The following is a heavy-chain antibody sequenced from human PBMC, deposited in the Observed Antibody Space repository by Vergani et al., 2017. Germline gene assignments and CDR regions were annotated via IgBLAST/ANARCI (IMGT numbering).Heavy chain of an antibody. Sequence: EVQLVESGGGLVQPGGSLRVSCAASGFTLSSYWMSWVRQAPGKGLEWVANIKQDGSEKSYGDSVKGRFTISRDNSKNTLYLQMNSLRADDTAVYYCAKGVYCSSTSCYEGRGYYYGMGVWGQGTTVTFSS. V-gene: IGHV3-7*03. D-gene: IGHD2-2*01. J-gene: IGHJ6*02. CDR2: IKQDGSEK. CDR3: AKGVYCSSTSCYEGRGYYYGMGV. CDR1: GFTLSSYW.